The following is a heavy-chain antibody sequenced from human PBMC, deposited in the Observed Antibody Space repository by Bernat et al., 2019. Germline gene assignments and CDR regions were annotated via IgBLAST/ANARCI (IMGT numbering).Heavy chain of an antibody. Sequence: QLHLQESGPGLVKPLETLSLTCTVSDGSMSSGAYYWGWIRQSPGGGLECIGSIYHTGSTYYMPSLKSRVTISIDTSKNQFSLNLRSVTAADTAVYYCARVTMFGVLNYWYFDLWGRGTLVTVSS. V-gene: IGHV4-39*01. CDR2: IYHTGST. D-gene: IGHD3-3*01. CDR1: DGSMSSGAYY. J-gene: IGHJ2*01. CDR3: ARVTMFGVLNYWYFDL.